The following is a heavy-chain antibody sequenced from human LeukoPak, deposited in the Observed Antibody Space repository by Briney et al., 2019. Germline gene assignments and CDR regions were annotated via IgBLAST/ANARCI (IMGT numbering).Heavy chain of an antibody. CDR2: VFHTGTT. Sequence: SETLSLTCTVSGGSISTYYWSWIRQPPGKGLECLGFVFHTGTTNYNPSLQSRVTISVDTSKNQFSLKLSSVTAADTPMYYCARTYCGTNACPFDHWGQGNLVTVSS. J-gene: IGHJ4*02. V-gene: IGHV4-59*08. CDR1: GGSISTYY. CDR3: ARTYCGTNACPFDH. D-gene: IGHD2-21*01.